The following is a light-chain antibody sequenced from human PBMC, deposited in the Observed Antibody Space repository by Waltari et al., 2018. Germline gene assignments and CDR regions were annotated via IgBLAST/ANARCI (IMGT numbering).Light chain of an antibody. CDR3: QQYYNTPPWT. V-gene: IGKV1-NL1*01. Sequence: DIQMTQSPSSLSASVGDRVTITCRASQDIRFSLVWYQQKPGKAPKLLLFDASRLESGVPSRFSGSGSGTEYTLTISSLQPEDFATYYCQQYYNTPPWTFGQGTKVEIK. CDR2: DAS. J-gene: IGKJ1*01. CDR1: QDIRFS.